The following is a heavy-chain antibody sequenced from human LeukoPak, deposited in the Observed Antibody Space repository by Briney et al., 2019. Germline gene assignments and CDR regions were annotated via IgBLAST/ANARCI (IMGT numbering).Heavy chain of an antibody. J-gene: IGHJ3*02. Sequence: ASVKVSCKASGYTFTSYSITWVRQAPGQGLEWMGWISAYNGNTNYAQKLQGRVTMTTDTSTSTAYMELRSLRSDDTAVYYCAREFGGSYFWAFDIWGQGTMVTVSS. V-gene: IGHV1-18*01. CDR3: AREFGGSYFWAFDI. CDR2: ISAYNGNT. CDR1: GYTFTSYS. D-gene: IGHD1-26*01.